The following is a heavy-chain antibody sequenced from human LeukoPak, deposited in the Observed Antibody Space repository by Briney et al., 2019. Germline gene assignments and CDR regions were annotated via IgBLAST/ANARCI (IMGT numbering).Heavy chain of an antibody. D-gene: IGHD2/OR15-2a*01. V-gene: IGHV3-74*01. J-gene: IGHJ4*02. CDR3: ARTSGQSNFDY. CDR1: GFTFSPYW. CDR2: IGSDESKT. Sequence: PGGSLRLSCAASGFTFSPYWLHWVRQAPGGGLVWVSRIGSDESKTTYADSVKGRFTISRDNAKNTLYLRMHSLRAEDTAIYYCARTSGQSNFDYWGQGTLVTVSS.